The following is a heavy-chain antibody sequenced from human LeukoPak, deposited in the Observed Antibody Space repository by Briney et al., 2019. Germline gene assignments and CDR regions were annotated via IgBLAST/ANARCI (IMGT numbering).Heavy chain of an antibody. J-gene: IGHJ6*02. V-gene: IGHV3-23*01. D-gene: IGHD6-19*01. CDR1: GFTFSSYA. CDR2: ISGSGGST. CDR3: AKSRASGWYPGYYYGMDV. Sequence: QPGGSLRLSCAASGFTFSSYAMGWVRQAPGKGLEWVSAISGSGGSTYYADSVKGRFTISRDNSKNTLYLQMNSLRAEDTAVYYCAKSRASGWYPGYYYGMDVWGQGTTVTVSS.